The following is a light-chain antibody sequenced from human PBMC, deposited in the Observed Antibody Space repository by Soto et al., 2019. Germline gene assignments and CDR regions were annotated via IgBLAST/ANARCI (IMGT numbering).Light chain of an antibody. V-gene: IGLV2-14*01. CDR1: SSDVGGYNY. Sequence: QSVLTQPAYVSGSPGQSITISCTGTSSDVGGYNYVSWYQQHPGKAPKLMIYDVSNRPSGVSNRFSGSKSGNTASLTISGLQAEHEADYYCSSYTSSSTLDYVFGTGTKVTVL. CDR2: DVS. J-gene: IGLJ1*01. CDR3: SSYTSSSTLDYV.